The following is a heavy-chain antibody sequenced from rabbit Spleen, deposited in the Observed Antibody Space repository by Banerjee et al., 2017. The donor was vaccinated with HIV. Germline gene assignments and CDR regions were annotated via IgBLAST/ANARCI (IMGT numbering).Heavy chain of an antibody. CDR1: GFTLSRYY. Sequence: QLEESAGGLVQPGGSLKLSCKASGFTLSRYYMNWVRQAPGKGLEWIGYIDPVFGITYYANWVNGRFSISRENTQNTVSLQMNSLTAADTATYFCARDYAADAGYADGRFDLWGQGTLVTVS. J-gene: IGHJ4*01. D-gene: IGHD6-1*01. V-gene: IGHV1S7*01. CDR2: IDPVFGIT. CDR3: ARDYAADAGYADGRFDL.